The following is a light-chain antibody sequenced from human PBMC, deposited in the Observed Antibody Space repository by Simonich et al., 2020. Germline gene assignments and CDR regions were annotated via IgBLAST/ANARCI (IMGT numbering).Light chain of an antibody. J-gene: IGKJ1*01. CDR1: QGIRSY. Sequence: VIWMTQSPSFLSASTGYRGTISCRISQGIRSYLAWYQQKPGKAPELLIYAASTLQSGVPSRFSGSGSGTDFTLTISCLQSEDFATYYCQQYYSFPPSFGQGTKVEIK. V-gene: IGKV1D-8*01. CDR3: QQYYSFPPS. CDR2: AAS.